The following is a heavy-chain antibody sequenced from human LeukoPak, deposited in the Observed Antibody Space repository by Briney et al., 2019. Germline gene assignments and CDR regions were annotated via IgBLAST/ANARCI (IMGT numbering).Heavy chain of an antibody. CDR3: ASGIRLGELSLPSYFDY. CDR2: IYSGGST. J-gene: IGHJ4*02. Sequence: GGSLRLSCAASGFIFSNYWMSWGREAPGKGLEWVSVIYSGGSTYYADSVKGRFTISRDNSKNTLYLQMNSLRAEDTAVCYCASGIRLGELSLPSYFDYWGQGTLVTVSS. V-gene: IGHV3-53*01. D-gene: IGHD3-16*02. CDR1: GFIFSNYW.